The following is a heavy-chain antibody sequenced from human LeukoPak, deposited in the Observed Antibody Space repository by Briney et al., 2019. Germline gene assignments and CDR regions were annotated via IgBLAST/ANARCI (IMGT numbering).Heavy chain of an antibody. CDR2: ISWNSGSI. Sequence: GGSLRLSCAASGFTFDDYAMHWARQAPGKGLEWVSGISWNSGSIGYADSVKGRFTISRDNAKNSLYLQMNSLRAEDTALYYCARGLYSGSYFGLVGYWGQGTLVTVSS. CDR1: GFTFDDYA. V-gene: IGHV3-9*01. J-gene: IGHJ4*02. CDR3: ARGLYSGSYFGLVGY. D-gene: IGHD1-26*01.